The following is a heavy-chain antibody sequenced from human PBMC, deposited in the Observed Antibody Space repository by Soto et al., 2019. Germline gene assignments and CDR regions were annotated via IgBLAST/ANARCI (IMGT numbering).Heavy chain of an antibody. Sequence: SETLSLTCSVYVGSFSGYYWSWIRQPPGKGLEWIGEINHSGSTNYNPSLKSRVTISVDTSKNQFSLKLSSVTAADTAVYYCARQYWGYFDYWGQGTLVTVSS. CDR3: ARQYWGYFDY. J-gene: IGHJ4*02. CDR1: VGSFSGYY. CDR2: INHSGST. D-gene: IGHD7-27*01. V-gene: IGHV4-34*01.